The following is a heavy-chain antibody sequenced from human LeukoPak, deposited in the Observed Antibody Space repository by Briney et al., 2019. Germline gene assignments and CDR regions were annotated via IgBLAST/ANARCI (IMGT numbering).Heavy chain of an antibody. Sequence: KPSETLSLTCAVSGGSISSGGYSWSWIRQPPGKGLEWIGYIYYSGSTYYNPSLKSRVTISVDTSENQFSLKLSSVTAADTAVYYCARGKVGAYFAEADAFDLWGQGTMVTVFS. D-gene: IGHD1-26*01. J-gene: IGHJ3*01. CDR3: ARGKVGAYFAEADAFDL. CDR1: GGSISSGGYS. CDR2: IYYSGST. V-gene: IGHV4-30-4*07.